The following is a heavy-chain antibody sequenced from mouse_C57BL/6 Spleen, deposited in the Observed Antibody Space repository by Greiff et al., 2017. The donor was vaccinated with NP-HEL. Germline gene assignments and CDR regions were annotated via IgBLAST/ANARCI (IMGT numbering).Heavy chain of an antibody. CDR2: IYPGGGYT. J-gene: IGHJ2*01. CDR3: ARSRDYGSSYLYYFDY. D-gene: IGHD1-1*01. V-gene: IGHV1-63*01. Sequence: QVQLQQSGAELVRPGTSVKMSCKASGYTFTNYWIGWAKQRPGHGLEWIGDIYPGGGYTNYNEKFKGKATLTADKSSSTAYMQFSSLTSEDSAIYYCARSRDYGSSYLYYFDYWGQGTTLTVSS. CDR1: GYTFTNYW.